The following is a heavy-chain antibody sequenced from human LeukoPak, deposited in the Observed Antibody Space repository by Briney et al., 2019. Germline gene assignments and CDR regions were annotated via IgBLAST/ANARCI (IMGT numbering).Heavy chain of an antibody. D-gene: IGHD3-10*01. J-gene: IGHJ5*02. CDR3: ARERNYYGSGSISWFDP. V-gene: IGHV1-69*13. Sequence: SVKVSCKASGGTFSSYAISWVRQAPGQGLEWMGGIIPIFGTANYAQKFQGRVTITADESTSTAYMELSSLRSEDTAVYYCARERNYYGSGSISWFDPWGQGTLVTVSS. CDR2: IIPIFGTA. CDR1: GGTFSSYA.